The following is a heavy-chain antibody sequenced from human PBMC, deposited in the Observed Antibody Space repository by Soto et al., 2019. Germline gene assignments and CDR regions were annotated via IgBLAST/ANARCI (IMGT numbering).Heavy chain of an antibody. CDR2: ISSSSSYI. CDR1: GFTFSSYS. D-gene: IGHD3-3*01. J-gene: IGHJ4*02. V-gene: IGHV3-21*01. CDR3: ARATDDFFGSGYFDY. Sequence: EVQLVESGGGLVKPGGSLRLSCAASGFTFSSYSMNWVRQAPGTGLEWVSSISSSSSYIYYADSVKGRFTISRDNAKNSLYLQMNSLRAEDTAVYYCARATDDFFGSGYFDYWGQGTLVTVSS.